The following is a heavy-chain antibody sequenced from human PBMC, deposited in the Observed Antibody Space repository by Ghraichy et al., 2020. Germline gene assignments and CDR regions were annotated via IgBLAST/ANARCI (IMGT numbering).Heavy chain of an antibody. CDR3: SRFCGGGSCYSGLGGMDV. CDR1: GGSLSGYY. Sequence: SETLSLTCAVYGGSLSGYYWTWIRQPLEKGLEWIGEINHSGTTNYNPSLKSRVSISLDTSKNQFSLNLTSVTAADTAVYFCSRFCGGGSCYSGLGGMDVWGQGTTVTVSS. CDR2: INHSGTT. J-gene: IGHJ6*02. D-gene: IGHD2-15*01. V-gene: IGHV4-34*01.